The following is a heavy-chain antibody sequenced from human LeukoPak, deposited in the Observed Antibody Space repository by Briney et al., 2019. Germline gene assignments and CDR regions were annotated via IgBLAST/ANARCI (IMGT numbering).Heavy chain of an antibody. Sequence: GGSLRLSCAASGYTFSSYAMHWVRQAPGKGLEYVSAISSNGGSTYYANSVKGRFTISRDNSKNTLYLQMGSLRAEDMAVYYCARAGYYGSGSYLYYYYYYMDVWGKGTTVTVSS. J-gene: IGHJ6*03. CDR1: GYTFSSYA. V-gene: IGHV3-64*01. D-gene: IGHD3-10*01. CDR2: ISSNGGST. CDR3: ARAGYYGSGSYLYYYYYYMDV.